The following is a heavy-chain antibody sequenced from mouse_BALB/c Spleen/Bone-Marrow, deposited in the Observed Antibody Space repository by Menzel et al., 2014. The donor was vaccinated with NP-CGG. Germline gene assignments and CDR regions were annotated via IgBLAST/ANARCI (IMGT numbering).Heavy chain of an antibody. J-gene: IGHJ2*01. CDR1: GYTFTSYT. Sequence: VQRVESGAELARPGASVKMSCKASGYTFTSYTMHWVKQRPGQGLEWIGYINPSSGYTNYNQKFKDKATLTADKSSSTAYMQLSRLTTEDSAVYYCARRYYGSTFDYWGQGTTLTVSS. CDR2: INPSSGYT. CDR3: ARRYYGSTFDY. V-gene: IGHV1-4*01. D-gene: IGHD1-1*01.